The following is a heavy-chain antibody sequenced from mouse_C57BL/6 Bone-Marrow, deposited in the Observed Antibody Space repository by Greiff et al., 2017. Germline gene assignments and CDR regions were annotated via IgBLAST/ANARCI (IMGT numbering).Heavy chain of an antibody. CDR1: GFTFSDYY. V-gene: IGHV5-16*01. J-gene: IGHJ1*03. CDR3: ARDHLYGNYWYFDV. D-gene: IGHD2-1*01. Sequence: EVMLVESEGGLVQPGSSMKLSCTASGFTFSDYYMAWVRQVPEKGLEWVANINYDGSSTYYLDSLKSRFIISRDNAKNILYLQMSSLKSEDTATYYCARDHLYGNYWYFDVWGTGTTVTVSS. CDR2: INYDGSST.